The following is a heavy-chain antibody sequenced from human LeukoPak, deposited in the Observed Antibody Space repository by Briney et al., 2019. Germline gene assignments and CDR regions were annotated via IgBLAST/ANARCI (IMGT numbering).Heavy chain of an antibody. CDR2: IYYSGST. J-gene: IGHJ5*02. V-gene: IGHV4-61*05. CDR1: GGSIRSTSYY. Sequence: SETLSLTCSVSGGSIRSTSYYWAWIRQPPGKGLEWIGYIYYSGSTNYNPSLKSRVTISVDTSKNQFSPKLSSVTAADTAAYYCARVVSAYCGGDCYTNWFDPWGQGTLVTVSS. CDR3: ARVVSAYCGGDCYTNWFDP. D-gene: IGHD2-21*02.